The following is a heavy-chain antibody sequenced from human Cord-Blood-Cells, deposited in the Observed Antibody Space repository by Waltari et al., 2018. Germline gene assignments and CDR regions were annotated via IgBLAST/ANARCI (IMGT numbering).Heavy chain of an antibody. V-gene: IGHV1-69*01. CDR3: ARDYGDPVYAGWYFDL. Sequence: QVQLVQSGAEVKKPGSSVKVSCKASGGTFSSYAISWVRQAPGQGLAWMGGIIPIFGTANYAQKFQGRVTITADESTSTAYMELSSLRSEDTAVYYCARDYGDPVYAGWYFDLWGRGTLVTVSS. J-gene: IGHJ2*01. D-gene: IGHD2-8*01. CDR1: GGTFSSYA. CDR2: IIPIFGTA.